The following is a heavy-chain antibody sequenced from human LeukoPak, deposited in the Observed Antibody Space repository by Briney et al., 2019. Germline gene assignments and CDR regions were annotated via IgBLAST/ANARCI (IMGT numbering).Heavy chain of an antibody. CDR3: ARRPSPYSSRGFDY. CDR1: GYSFTTYW. J-gene: IGHJ4*02. V-gene: IGHV5-51*01. Sequence: GESLKISCKGFGYSFTTYWIGWVRQMPGKGLEWMGIIYPGDSDTRYSPSFHGQVTISADKSISTAYLQWSSLKASDTAIYYCARRPSPYSSRGFDYWGQGTLVTVSS. CDR2: IYPGDSDT. D-gene: IGHD6-13*01.